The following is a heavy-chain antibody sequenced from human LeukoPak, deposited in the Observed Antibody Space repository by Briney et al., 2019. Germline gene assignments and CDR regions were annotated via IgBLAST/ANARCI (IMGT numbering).Heavy chain of an antibody. Sequence: GGSLRLSCAASGFTFSSYAMSWVRQAPGKGLEWVSGISGSGDNTYYADSVKGRLTISRDNSKNTLYVQVNSLGTEDTAAYYCAKGSYYDSSGSFYFDYWGQGTLVTVSS. CDR2: ISGSGDNT. D-gene: IGHD3-22*01. J-gene: IGHJ4*02. V-gene: IGHV3-23*01. CDR3: AKGSYYDSSGSFYFDY. CDR1: GFTFSSYA.